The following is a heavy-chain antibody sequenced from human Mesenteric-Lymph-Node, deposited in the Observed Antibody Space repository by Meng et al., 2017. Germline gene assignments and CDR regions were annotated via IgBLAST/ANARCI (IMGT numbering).Heavy chain of an antibody. Sequence: KVSCKGSGYIFTNYWIGWARQMPGTGLEWMGIIYPGDSDTRYNPSFQGQVTISADKSISTAYLQWSSLKASDTAMYYCARTYDSNGYSHLYYWGQGTLVTVSS. CDR3: ARTYDSNGYSHLYY. CDR2: IYPGDSDT. V-gene: IGHV5-51*01. D-gene: IGHD3-22*01. J-gene: IGHJ4*02. CDR1: GYIFTNYW.